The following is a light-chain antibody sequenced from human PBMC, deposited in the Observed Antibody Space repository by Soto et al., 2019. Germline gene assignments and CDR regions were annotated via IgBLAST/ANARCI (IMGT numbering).Light chain of an antibody. Sequence: EIVMTQSPATLSVSPGERATLSCRASQSVSSNLAWYQQKPGQAPRLLIYGASTRATGIPARFSGSGSGTEFTLTISCLQSEDCAVYYCQQYNNWPPWTFGQGTKVEIK. V-gene: IGKV3-15*01. CDR3: QQYNNWPPWT. J-gene: IGKJ1*01. CDR1: QSVSSN. CDR2: GAS.